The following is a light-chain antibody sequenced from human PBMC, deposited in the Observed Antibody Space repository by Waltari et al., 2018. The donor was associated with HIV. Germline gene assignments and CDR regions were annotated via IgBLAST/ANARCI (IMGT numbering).Light chain of an antibody. Sequence: DIQMTQSPSSLSASVGDKGTITCRASEDIATYLNWYQQRSGEATKRLIYSASSLESGAPSRFSGSGSATEFTLTVSGLQPEDSATYYCQQSYDNPKSFGQGTKLEIK. J-gene: IGKJ2*03. CDR1: EDIATY. V-gene: IGKV1-39*01. CDR2: SAS. CDR3: QQSYDNPKS.